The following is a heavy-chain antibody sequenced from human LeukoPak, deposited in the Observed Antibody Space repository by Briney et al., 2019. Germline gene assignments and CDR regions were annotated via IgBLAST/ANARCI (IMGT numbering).Heavy chain of an antibody. J-gene: IGHJ4*02. CDR2: IYYSGST. V-gene: IGHV4-39*07. D-gene: IGHD2-21*02. CDR1: GGSISSSSYY. Sequence: PSETLSLTCTVSGGSISSSSYYWGWIRQPPGKGLEWIGSIYYSGSTYYNPSLKSRVTISVDTSKNQFSLKLSSVTAADTAVYYCASRDCGGDCYQGTYYFDYWGQGTLVTVSS. CDR3: ASRDCGGDCYQGTYYFDY.